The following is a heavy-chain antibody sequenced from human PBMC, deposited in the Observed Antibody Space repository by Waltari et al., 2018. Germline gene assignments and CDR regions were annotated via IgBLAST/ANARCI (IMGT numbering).Heavy chain of an antibody. CDR2: IYYSVTT. D-gene: IGHD5-12*01. CDR1: GGSISRSSYY. CDR3: ARHWKRNGYRFDP. J-gene: IGHJ5*02. V-gene: IGHV4-39*01. Sequence: QLQLQESGPGLVKPSEPLSLPCTVSGGSISRSSYYWGWIRQSPGKGLEWIASIYYSVTTYYNPTLESRVTISGDTSKNQFSLKLSSVTAADTAVYYCARHWKRNGYRFDPWGQGTLVTVSS.